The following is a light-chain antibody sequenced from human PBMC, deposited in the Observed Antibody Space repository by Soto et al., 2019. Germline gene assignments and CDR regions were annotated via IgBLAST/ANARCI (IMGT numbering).Light chain of an antibody. Sequence: EIVLTQSPGTLSLSPGERATLSCRASQSVSSSNLAWYQQKPGQAPRLLISGASSRATGVPDRFSGGGSGTDFTLTISILEPEDFALYYCQQYGSSPITFGQGTRLEIK. J-gene: IGKJ5*01. CDR3: QQYGSSPIT. CDR2: GAS. CDR1: QSVSSSN. V-gene: IGKV3-20*01.